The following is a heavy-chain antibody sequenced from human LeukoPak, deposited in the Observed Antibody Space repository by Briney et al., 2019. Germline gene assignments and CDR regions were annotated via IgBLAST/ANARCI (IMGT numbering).Heavy chain of an antibody. J-gene: IGHJ4*02. Sequence: SQTLSLTCTVSGASVNSGNYYWTWLRQPAGKRLEWIGRIYTSGSTNYNPSLKSRVTISIDASKNQFSLRLSSVTAADTAVYYCTRGGELMNFWGQGTLVTVSS. CDR2: IYTSGST. V-gene: IGHV4-61*02. CDR1: GASVNSGNYY. CDR3: TRGGELMNF. D-gene: IGHD1-26*01.